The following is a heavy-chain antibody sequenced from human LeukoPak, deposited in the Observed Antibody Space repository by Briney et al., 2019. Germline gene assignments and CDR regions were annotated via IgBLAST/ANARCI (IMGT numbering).Heavy chain of an antibody. V-gene: IGHV4-34*01. D-gene: IGHD6-13*01. J-gene: IGHJ4*02. CDR2: INHSGST. CDR3: ARRSSSWYVVS. CDR1: GGSFSGYY. Sequence: SETLSLTCAVYGGSFSGYYWSWIRQPPGKGLEWIGEINHSGSTNYNPSLKSRVTISVDTSKNQFSLKLSSVTAADTAVYYCARRSSSWYVVSWGQGTLVTVSS.